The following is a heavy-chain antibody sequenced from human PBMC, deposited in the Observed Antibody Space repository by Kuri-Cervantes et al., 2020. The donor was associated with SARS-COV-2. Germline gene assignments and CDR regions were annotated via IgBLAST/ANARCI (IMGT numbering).Heavy chain of an antibody. V-gene: IGHV3-7*05. Sequence: GESLKISCAASGFTFSSYWMSWVRQAPGKGLEWVANIKQDGSEKYYVDSVKGRFTISRGNAKNSLYLQMNSLRAEDTAVYYCARGLGTADAFDIWGQGTMVTVSS. CDR1: GFTFSSYW. CDR3: ARGLGTADAFDI. CDR2: IKQDGSEK. D-gene: IGHD1-1*01. J-gene: IGHJ3*02.